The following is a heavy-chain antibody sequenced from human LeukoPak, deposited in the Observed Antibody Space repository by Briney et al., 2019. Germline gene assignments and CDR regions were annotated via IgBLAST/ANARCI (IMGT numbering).Heavy chain of an antibody. Sequence: SVKVSCKASGGTFSSDAISWVRQAPGQGLEWMGGIIPIFGTANYAQKLQGRVTMTTDTSTSTAYMELRSLRSDDTAVYYCARDVAVAGTDYYGMDVWGQGTTVTVSS. CDR1: GGTFSSDA. D-gene: IGHD6-19*01. CDR3: ARDVAVAGTDYYGMDV. J-gene: IGHJ6*02. V-gene: IGHV1-69*05. CDR2: IIPIFGTA.